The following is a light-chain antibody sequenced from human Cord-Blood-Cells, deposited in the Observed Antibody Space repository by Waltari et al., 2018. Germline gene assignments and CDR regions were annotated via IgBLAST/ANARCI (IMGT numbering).Light chain of an antibody. CDR1: SSDVAGYNY. CDR2: DVS. V-gene: IGLV2-14*01. CDR3: SSYTSSSTVV. J-gene: IGLJ2*01. Sequence: QSALTQPASVSGSPGPSITISCAGTSSDVAGYNYVSWYQQHPVKAPKLMIYDVSNRPSGVSNRFSGSKSGNTASLTISGLQAEDEADYYCSSYTSSSTVVFGGGTKLTVL.